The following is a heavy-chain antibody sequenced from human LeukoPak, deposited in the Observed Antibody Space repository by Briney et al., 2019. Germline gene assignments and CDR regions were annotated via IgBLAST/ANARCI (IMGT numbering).Heavy chain of an antibody. CDR1: GFTFSSYG. CDR3: ARGGDGYNAVDY. V-gene: IGHV3-33*01. J-gene: IGHJ4*02. D-gene: IGHD5-24*01. CDR2: IWYDGSNK. Sequence: GGSLRLSCAASGFTFSSYGMHWVRQAPGKGLEWVAVIWYDGSNKYYTDSVKGRFTISRDNSKNPLYLQMSSLRAEDTAVYYCARGGDGYNAVDYWGQGTLVTVSS.